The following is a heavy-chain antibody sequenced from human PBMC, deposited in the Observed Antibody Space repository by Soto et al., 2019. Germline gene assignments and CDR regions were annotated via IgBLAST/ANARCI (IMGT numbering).Heavy chain of an antibody. CDR1: GGTFSRYS. J-gene: IGHJ5*02. V-gene: IGHV1-69*13. CDR2: IIPIFGTA. D-gene: IGHD1-26*01. CDR3: ARAIVGPTTTGWLDP. Sequence: ASVKVSCEASGGTFSRYSISWVLEAPGQGLEWMGGIIPIFGTANYAQKFQGRVTITADESTSTAYMELSSLRFEDTAVYYCARAIVGPTTTGWLDPWGQGTLVTVSS.